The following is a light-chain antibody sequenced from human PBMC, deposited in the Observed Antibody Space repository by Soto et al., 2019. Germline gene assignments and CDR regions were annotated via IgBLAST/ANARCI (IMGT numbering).Light chain of an antibody. J-gene: IGKJ4*01. CDR1: QSVSSY. V-gene: IGKV3-11*01. Sequence: EIVLTQSPATLSVAPGERATLSCRASQSVSSYLAWYQQKPGQAPRLLIYDASNRATDIPARFSGSGSGTYFTLTISSLEPADFAGYYCQQRSNWPGTFGGGTKVEIK. CDR3: QQRSNWPGT. CDR2: DAS.